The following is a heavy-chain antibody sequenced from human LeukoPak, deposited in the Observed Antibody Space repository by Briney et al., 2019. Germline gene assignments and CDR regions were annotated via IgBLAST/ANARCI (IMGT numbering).Heavy chain of an antibody. D-gene: IGHD3-3*01. Sequence: GASVKVSCKASGYTFTNYGISWVRQPPGQGLEWMGWISIYNGNTDYAQKLRGRVTMTTDTSTSRAYMELRRLRSDDTAVYYCARITYDFWSGYYMPDDPWGQGTLVTVSS. V-gene: IGHV1-18*01. J-gene: IGHJ5*02. CDR2: ISIYNGNT. CDR3: ARITYDFWSGYYMPDDP. CDR1: GYTFTNYG.